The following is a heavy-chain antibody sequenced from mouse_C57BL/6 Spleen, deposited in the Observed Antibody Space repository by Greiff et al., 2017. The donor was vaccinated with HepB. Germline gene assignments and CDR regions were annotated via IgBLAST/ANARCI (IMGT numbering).Heavy chain of an antibody. CDR3: ARPLDFWFAY. D-gene: IGHD3-1*01. CDR1: GFTFSDYG. CDR2: ISSGSSTI. V-gene: IGHV5-17*01. Sequence: EVQRVESGGGLVKPGGSLKLSCAASGFTFSDYGMHWVRQAPEKGLEWVAYISSGSSTIYYADTVKGRFTISRDNAKNTLFLQMTSLRSEDTAMYYCARPLDFWFAYWGQGTLVTVSA. J-gene: IGHJ3*01.